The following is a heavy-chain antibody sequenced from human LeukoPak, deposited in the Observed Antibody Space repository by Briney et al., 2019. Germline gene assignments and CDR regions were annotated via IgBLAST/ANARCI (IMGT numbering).Heavy chain of an antibody. J-gene: IGHJ4*02. CDR3: ARGHSKRLVDY. Sequence: ASVKVSCKVSGYTLTELSMHWVRQAPGKGLEWMGGFDPEDGETIYAQKFQGRVTMTTDTSTSTAYMELRSLRSDDTAVYYCARGHSKRLVDYWGQGTLVTVSS. V-gene: IGHV1-24*01. D-gene: IGHD4-11*01. CDR1: GYTLTELS. CDR2: FDPEDGET.